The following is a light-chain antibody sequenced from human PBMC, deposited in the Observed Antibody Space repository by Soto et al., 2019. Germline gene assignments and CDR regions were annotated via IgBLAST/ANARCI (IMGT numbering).Light chain of an antibody. CDR3: LQYSTYPWT. CDR1: QDITDY. V-gene: IGKV1-5*03. J-gene: IGKJ1*01. Sequence: DIQMTQSPSSLSASVGGRVTITCQASQDITDYLNWYQQKPGKAPKLLIYEASALEGGVPSRFSGSGAGTDFTVTISSLQPDDFATYYCLQYSTYPWTFGQGSKVDI. CDR2: EAS.